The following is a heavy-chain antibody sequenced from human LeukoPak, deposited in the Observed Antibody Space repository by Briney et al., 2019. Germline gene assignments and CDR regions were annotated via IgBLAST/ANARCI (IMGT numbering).Heavy chain of an antibody. CDR3: ARRTFYYDSSGYSAFDI. V-gene: IGHV5-51*01. D-gene: IGHD3-22*01. Sequence: GESLKISCKGSGYNFSSYWIGWVRQMPGKGLEWMGMIYPGDSDTRNSPSFQGQVTMSADKSISTAYLQWSTLKASDTAMYYCARRTFYYDSSGYSAFDIWGQGTMVTVSS. CDR2: IYPGDSDT. CDR1: GYNFSSYW. J-gene: IGHJ3*02.